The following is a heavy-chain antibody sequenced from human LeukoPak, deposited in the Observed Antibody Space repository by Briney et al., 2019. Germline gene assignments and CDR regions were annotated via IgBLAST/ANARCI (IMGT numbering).Heavy chain of an antibody. D-gene: IGHD6-19*01. V-gene: IGHV4-31*03. J-gene: IGHJ4*02. Sequence: SETLSLTCTVSGGSISSGGYYWSWIRQHPGKGLEWIGYIYYSGSTYYNPSLKSRVTISVDTSKNQFSPKLSSVTAADTAVYYCARGLSGSGWYDWGQGTLVTVSS. CDR1: GGSISSGGYY. CDR3: ARGLSGSGWYD. CDR2: IYYSGST.